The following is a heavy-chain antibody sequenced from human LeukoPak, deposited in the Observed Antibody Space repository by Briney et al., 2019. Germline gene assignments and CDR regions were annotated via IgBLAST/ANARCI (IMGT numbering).Heavy chain of an antibody. CDR3: ARGLRKDYDSSGQRYFAL. Sequence: SETLSLTCTVSGRSISSGGYYWSWIRQHSGKGLEWIGYIYYSGSTYYNPSLKSRVTISVDTSKNQFSLKLSSVTAADTAVYYCARGLRKDYDSSGQRYFALWGRGTLVTVSS. J-gene: IGHJ2*01. V-gene: IGHV4-31*03. CDR2: IYYSGST. D-gene: IGHD3-22*01. CDR1: GRSISSGGYY.